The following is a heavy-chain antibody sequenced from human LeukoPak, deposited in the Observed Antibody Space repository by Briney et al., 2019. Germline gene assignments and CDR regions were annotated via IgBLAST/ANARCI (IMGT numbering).Heavy chain of an antibody. J-gene: IGHJ4*02. CDR1: GFTFSRYG. V-gene: IGHV3-33*01. Sequence: GGSLRLSCAASGFTFSRYGTHWVRQAPGKGPEWVAVIWYDGSNKYYADSVKGRFTISRDNSKNTLYLQMNSLRAEDTAVYYCASTSGWYEPIDYWGQGTLVTAPS. CDR3: ASTSGWYEPIDY. CDR2: IWYDGSNK. D-gene: IGHD6-19*01.